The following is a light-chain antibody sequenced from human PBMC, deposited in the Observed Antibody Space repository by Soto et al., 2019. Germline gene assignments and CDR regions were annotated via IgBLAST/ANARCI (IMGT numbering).Light chain of an antibody. CDR3: SSYRSSGTLYV. CDR1: SSDVGGHDY. J-gene: IGLJ1*01. CDR2: EVS. V-gene: IGLV2-14*01. Sequence: QSALTQPASVSGSPGQSVTISCTGTSSDVGGHDYVSWYQQHPGKAPKLMIYEVSDRPSGVSHRFSGSKSGNTASLTISGLQAEDEADYYCSSYRSSGTLYVFGTGTKLTVL.